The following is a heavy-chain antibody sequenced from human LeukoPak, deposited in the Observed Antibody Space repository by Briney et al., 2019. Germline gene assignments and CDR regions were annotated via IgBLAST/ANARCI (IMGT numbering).Heavy chain of an antibody. CDR2: LSGGGTGA. J-gene: IGHJ3*02. CDR1: GFTFNYYA. V-gene: IGHV3-23*01. D-gene: IGHD3-10*01. CDR3: AGRGDAFDI. Sequence: GGSLRLSCAASGFTFNYYAMSWVRQAPGKGLEWVSALSGGGTGAVYADSVKGRFTISRDNSKNTLYLQMNSLRAEDTAVYYCAGRGDAFDIWGQGTMVTVSS.